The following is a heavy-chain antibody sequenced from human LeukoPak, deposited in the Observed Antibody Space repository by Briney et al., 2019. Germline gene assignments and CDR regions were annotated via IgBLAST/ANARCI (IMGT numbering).Heavy chain of an antibody. CDR2: IYYSGST. D-gene: IGHD1-26*01. CDR1: GGSVSSSSHY. CDR3: ARLDWATIYFDY. Sequence: SETLSLTCTVSGGSVSSSSHYWGWIRQPPGKGLEWFGSIYYSGSTYYNPSLKSRVTISIDTSKNQFSLKLSSVTAADTAVYYCARLDWATIYFDYWGQGTLVTVSS. J-gene: IGHJ4*02. V-gene: IGHV4-39*01.